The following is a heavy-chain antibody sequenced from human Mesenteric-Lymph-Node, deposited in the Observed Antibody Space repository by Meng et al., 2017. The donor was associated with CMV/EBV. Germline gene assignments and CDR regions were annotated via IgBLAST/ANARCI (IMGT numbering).Heavy chain of an antibody. D-gene: IGHD1-26*01. Sequence: ESLKISCAASGFTFSTYTMNWVRQAPGKGLEWVSSISSSCSYIYYADSVKGRFTISRDNAKNSLYLQMNSLRVEDTAVYFCASDRSYSDYWGQGTLVTVSS. CDR2: ISSSCSYI. J-gene: IGHJ4*02. V-gene: IGHV3-21*01. CDR3: ASDRSYSDY. CDR1: GFTFSTYT.